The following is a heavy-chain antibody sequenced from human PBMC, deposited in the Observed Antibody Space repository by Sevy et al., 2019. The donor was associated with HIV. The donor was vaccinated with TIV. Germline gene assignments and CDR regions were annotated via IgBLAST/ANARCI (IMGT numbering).Heavy chain of an antibody. Sequence: GGSLRLSCAASGFTFSSYAMNWVRQAPGKGLEWVSGISGSGSGSGTYYADSVKGRFTVSRDNSKNTLYLQMNSLRAEDTAVYYCAKDIVILVGDAFDIWGQGTMVTVSS. CDR3: AKDIVILVGDAFDI. J-gene: IGHJ3*02. V-gene: IGHV3-23*01. CDR1: GFTFSSYA. CDR2: ISGSGSGSGT. D-gene: IGHD3-22*01.